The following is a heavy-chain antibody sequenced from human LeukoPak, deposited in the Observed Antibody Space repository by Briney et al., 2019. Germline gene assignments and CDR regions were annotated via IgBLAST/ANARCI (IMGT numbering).Heavy chain of an antibody. J-gene: IGHJ4*02. CDR2: IYYSGST. V-gene: IGHV4-39*01. Sequence: SETLSLTCTVSSGSISSSSYYWGWIRQPPGKGLEWIVNIYYSGSTYYNPSRKSRFTISVDTSQSQFSLRLSSVTAADTAVYYCARYASGCFYRNFDYWGQGTLVTVSS. D-gene: IGHD3-22*01. CDR3: ARYASGCFYRNFDY. CDR1: SGSISSSSYY.